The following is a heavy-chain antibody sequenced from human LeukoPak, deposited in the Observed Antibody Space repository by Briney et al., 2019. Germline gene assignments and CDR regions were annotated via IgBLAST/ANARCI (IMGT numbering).Heavy chain of an antibody. D-gene: IGHD6-19*01. Sequence: GASVKVSCKASAYTLTNKYIHWVRQAPGQGLEWMGLINPSGDRTTYAQKFQGRVTITRDTSTSTVYMELSSLRSDDTAVFYCAGDAFGWGDGAYWGQGTLVTVSS. CDR3: AGDAFGWGDGAY. V-gene: IGHV1-46*01. CDR1: AYTLTNKY. J-gene: IGHJ4*02. CDR2: INPSGDRT.